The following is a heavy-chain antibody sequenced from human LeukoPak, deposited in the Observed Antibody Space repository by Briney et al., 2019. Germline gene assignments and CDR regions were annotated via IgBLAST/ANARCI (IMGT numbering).Heavy chain of an antibody. CDR2: XXXXXGTA. J-gene: IGHJ6*04. V-gene: IGHV1-69*06. Sequence: SVKVSCKASGGTFSSYAISCVRQAPGQGLEXXXXXXXXXGTANYAQKFQGRVTITADKSTSTAYTELSSLRSEDTAVYYCARGLLWFGELPYYYYYGMDVWGKGTTVTVSS. D-gene: IGHD3-10*01. CDR3: ARGLLWFGELPYYYYYGMDV. CDR1: GGTFSSYA.